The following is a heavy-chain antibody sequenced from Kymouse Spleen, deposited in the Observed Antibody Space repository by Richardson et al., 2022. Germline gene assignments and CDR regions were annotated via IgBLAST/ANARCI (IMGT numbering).Heavy chain of an antibody. CDR1: GGSISSSSYY. J-gene: IGHJ5*02. CDR3: ARLSNYVGWFDP. CDR2: IYYSGST. D-gene: IGHD4-11,IGHD4-11*01. Sequence: QLQLQESGPGLVKPSETLSLTCTVSGGSISSSSYYWGWIRQPPGKGLEWIGSIYYSGSTYYNPSLKSRVTISVDTSKNQFSLKLSSVTAADTAVYYCARLSNYVGWFDPWGQGTLVTVSS. V-gene: IGHV4-39*01.